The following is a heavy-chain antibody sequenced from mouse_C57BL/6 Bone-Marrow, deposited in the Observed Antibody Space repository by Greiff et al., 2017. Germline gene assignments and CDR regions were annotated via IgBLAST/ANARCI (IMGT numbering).Heavy chain of an antibody. CDR3: AVSGDYDKKAEFAY. J-gene: IGHJ3*01. Sequence: QVQLQQSGAELVKPGASVKISCKASGYAFSSYWMNWVKQRPGKGLEWIGQIYPGDGDTNYNGKFKGKATLTADKSSSTAYMQLSSLTSEDSAVYFGAVSGDYDKKAEFAYWGQGTLVTVSA. V-gene: IGHV1-80*01. CDR1: GYAFSSYW. D-gene: IGHD2-4*01. CDR2: IYPGDGDT.